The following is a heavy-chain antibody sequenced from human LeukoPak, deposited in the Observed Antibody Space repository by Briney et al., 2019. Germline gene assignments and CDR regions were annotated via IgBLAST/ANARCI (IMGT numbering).Heavy chain of an antibody. J-gene: IGHJ5*02. CDR3: ARGPGDQVYWFDP. Sequence: PSETLSLTCTVSGGSISSSSYYWGWIRQPPGKGLEWIGSIYYSGSTYYNPSLKSRVTISVDTSKNQFSLKLSSVTAADTAVYYCARGPGDQVYWFDPWGQGTLVTVSS. CDR2: IYYSGST. CDR1: GGSISSSSYY. V-gene: IGHV4-39*07. D-gene: IGHD7-27*01.